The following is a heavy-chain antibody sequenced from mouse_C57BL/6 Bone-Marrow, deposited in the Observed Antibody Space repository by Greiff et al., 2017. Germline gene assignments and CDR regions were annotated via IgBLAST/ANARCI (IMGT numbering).Heavy chain of an antibody. CDR1: GFNIKDDY. V-gene: IGHV14-4*01. CDR2: IDPENGDT. Sequence: VQLQQSGAELVRPGASVKLSCTASGFNIKDDYMPWVKQRPEQGLEWIGWIDPENGDTEYASKFQGKATITADTSSNTAYLQLSSLTSEDTAVYYCTTDDYDGLDYWGQGTTLTVSS. CDR3: TTDDYDGLDY. J-gene: IGHJ2*01. D-gene: IGHD2-4*01.